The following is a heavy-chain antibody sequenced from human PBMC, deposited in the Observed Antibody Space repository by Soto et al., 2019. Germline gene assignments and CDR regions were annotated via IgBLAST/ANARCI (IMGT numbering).Heavy chain of an antibody. J-gene: IGHJ6*02. CDR3: ARHEGTAHYYYGMNV. Sequence: GESLKISCKGSGYSFTSYWIGWVRQMPGKGLEWMGIIYPGDSDTRYSPSFQGQVTISADKSISTAYLQWSSLKASDTAMYYCARHEGTAHYYYGMNVWGQGTTVTVSS. CDR1: GYSFTSYW. D-gene: IGHD6-13*01. CDR2: IYPGDSDT. V-gene: IGHV5-51*01.